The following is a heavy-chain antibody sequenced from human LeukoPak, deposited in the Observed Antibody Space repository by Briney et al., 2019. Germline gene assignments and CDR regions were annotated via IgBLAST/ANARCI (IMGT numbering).Heavy chain of an antibody. D-gene: IGHD4-23*01. V-gene: IGHV4-61*01. J-gene: IGHJ4*02. Sequence: SETLSLTCTVSGGSISSSSYYWSWIRQPPGKGLEWIGYIYYSGSTNYNPSLKSRVTISVDTSKNQFSLKLSSVTAADTAVYYCARAGSYGGSAFDYWGQGTLVTVSS. CDR3: ARAGSYGGSAFDY. CDR2: IYYSGST. CDR1: GGSISSSSYY.